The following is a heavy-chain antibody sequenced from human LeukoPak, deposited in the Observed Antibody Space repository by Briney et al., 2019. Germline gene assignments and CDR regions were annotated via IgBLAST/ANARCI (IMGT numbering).Heavy chain of an antibody. CDR1: GYSISSGYY. J-gene: IGHJ5*02. CDR2: IYHSGST. D-gene: IGHD3-10*01. V-gene: IGHV4-38-2*02. Sequence: PSETLSLTCAVSGYSISSGYYGGWIRQPPGQGLGWIGSIYHSGSTYYNPSLNTRVTISVATSKNHFSLKLSSVTAADTAVYYCARDARVDYYGSGSYYTNWFDPWGQGTLVTVSS. CDR3: ARDARVDYYGSGSYYTNWFDP.